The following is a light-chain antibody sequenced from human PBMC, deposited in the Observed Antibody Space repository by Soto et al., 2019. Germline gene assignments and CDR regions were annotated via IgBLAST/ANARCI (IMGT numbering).Light chain of an antibody. CDR2: GGS. Sequence: IQMSQSPSSVSASVGDRVTITCRASQSIGSYLNWYQQKPGKAPNLLIHGGSILQSGVPPRFSGGGGGTDFTLTISSLQPEDFASYSGQQIYTIRITCAGGTKV. CDR1: QSIGSY. CDR3: QQIYTIRIT. J-gene: IGKJ4*01. V-gene: IGKV1-39*01.